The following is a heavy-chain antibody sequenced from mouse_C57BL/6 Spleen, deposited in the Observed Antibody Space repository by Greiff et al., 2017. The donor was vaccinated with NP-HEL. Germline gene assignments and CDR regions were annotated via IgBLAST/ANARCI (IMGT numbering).Heavy chain of an antibody. D-gene: IGHD2-4*01. Sequence: EVQLQQSGPELVKPGASVKIPCKASGYTFTDYNMDWVKQSHGKSLEWIGDINPNNGGTNHNQKFKGKATLTVDKSSSTAYMELRSLTSEDAAVYYCARKGTYYDYDDFAYWGQGTLVTVSA. CDR1: GYTFTDYN. J-gene: IGHJ3*01. V-gene: IGHV1-18*01. CDR3: ARKGTYYDYDDFAY. CDR2: INPNNGGT.